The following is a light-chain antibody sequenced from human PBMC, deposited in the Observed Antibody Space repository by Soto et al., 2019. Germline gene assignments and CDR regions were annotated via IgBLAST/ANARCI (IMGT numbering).Light chain of an antibody. J-gene: IGLJ1*01. Sequence: QSALTQPRSVSGSPGQSVTISCTGTSSDVGNYNYVSWYQQHPGRAPKVIIYDVSKRPSGVPDRFSGSKSSNTASLTISGLQVDDEADYYCCSYAGSYTFVFGSGTKLTVL. CDR3: CSYAGSYTFV. CDR2: DVS. CDR1: SSDVGNYNY. V-gene: IGLV2-11*01.